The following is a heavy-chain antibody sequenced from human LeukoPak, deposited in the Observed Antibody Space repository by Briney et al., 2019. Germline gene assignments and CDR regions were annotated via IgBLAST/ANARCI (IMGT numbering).Heavy chain of an antibody. CDR1: GGSVSSGSYY. CDR2: IYYSGST. V-gene: IGHV4-61*01. Sequence: PSETLSLTCTVSGGSVSSGSYYRSWIRQPPGKGLEWIGYIYYSGSTNYNPSLKSRVTISVDTSKNQFSLKLSSVTAADTAVYYCARVGTGDGDYYFDYWGQGTLVTVSS. J-gene: IGHJ4*02. CDR3: ARVGTGDGDYYFDY. D-gene: IGHD4-17*01.